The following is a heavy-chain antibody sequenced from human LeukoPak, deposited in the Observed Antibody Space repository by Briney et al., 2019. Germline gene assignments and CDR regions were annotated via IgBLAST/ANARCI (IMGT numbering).Heavy chain of an antibody. D-gene: IGHD1-1*01. CDR1: GFSFSTYS. J-gene: IGHJ6*03. V-gene: IGHV3-21*01. CDR2: ISSSSAYI. Sequence: PGGSLRLSCAASGFSFSTYSMNWVRQAPGKGLEWVSSISSSSAYIYYADSVKGRFIISRDNAENSLYLQLNSLRAEGTAVYYCARDWNYYYMDVWGKGTTVTVSS. CDR3: ARDWNYYYMDV.